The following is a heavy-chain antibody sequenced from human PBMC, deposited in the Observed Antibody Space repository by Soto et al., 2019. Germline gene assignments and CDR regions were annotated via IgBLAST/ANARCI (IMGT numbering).Heavy chain of an antibody. Sequence: SVKVSCKASGGTFSSYAISWVRQAPGQGLEWMGGIIPIFGTANYAQKFQGRVTATADESTSTAYMELSSLRSEDTAVYYCARFATSPFDYWYFDLWGRGALVTVSS. V-gene: IGHV1-69*13. CDR2: IIPIFGTA. J-gene: IGHJ2*01. D-gene: IGHD2-2*01. CDR1: GGTFSSYA. CDR3: ARFATSPFDYWYFDL.